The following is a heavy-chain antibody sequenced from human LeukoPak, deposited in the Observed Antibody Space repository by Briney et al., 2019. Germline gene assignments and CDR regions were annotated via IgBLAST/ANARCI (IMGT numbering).Heavy chain of an antibody. J-gene: IGHJ4*02. V-gene: IGHV5-10-1*01. CDR3: ASHGYSSSWSFDY. CDR2: IDPSDSYT. Sequence: GESLRISCKGSGYSSTSYWISWVRQMPGKGLEWMGRIDPSDSYTNYSPSFQGHVTISADKSISTAYLQWSSLKASDTAMYYCASHGYSSSWSFDYWGQGTLVTVSS. CDR1: GYSSTSYW. D-gene: IGHD6-13*01.